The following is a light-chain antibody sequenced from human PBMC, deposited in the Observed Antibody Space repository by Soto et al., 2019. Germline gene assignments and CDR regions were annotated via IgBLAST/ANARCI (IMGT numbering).Light chain of an antibody. J-gene: IGKJ4*01. V-gene: IGKV3-11*01. CDR2: DAS. CDR3: QQRNNWPT. Sequence: EIVLTQSPATLSLSPGDGATLSCRASQSVNSFLAWYQQKPGQAPRLLIYDASNRATGIPARFSGSGSGTDFTLTISSLEPEDFAVYYCQQRNNWPTFGGGTKVDIK. CDR1: QSVNSF.